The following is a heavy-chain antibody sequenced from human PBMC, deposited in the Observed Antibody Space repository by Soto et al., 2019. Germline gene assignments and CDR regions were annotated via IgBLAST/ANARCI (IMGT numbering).Heavy chain of an antibody. J-gene: IGHJ4*02. CDR2: IIVSHDRP. CDR3: APEREDGVPGDY. D-gene: IGHD2-8*01. Sequence: VQLVQSGTEVKEPGASVRVSCKASGYTFTAHSLHWARQAPGQGLEWMGWIIVSHDRPRYAPQFQGRLTFETDRIWTPESMYMTRLSPENTGVYVCAPEREDGVPGDYWGQGTPVVVSS. CDR1: GYTFTAHS. V-gene: IGHV1-3*01.